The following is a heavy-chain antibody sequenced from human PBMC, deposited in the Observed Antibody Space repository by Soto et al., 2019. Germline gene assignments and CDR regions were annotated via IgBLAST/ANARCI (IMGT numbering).Heavy chain of an antibody. D-gene: IGHD1-26*01. CDR3: ARSQVGRPLDV. CDR1: RYTFTNFY. J-gene: IGHJ6*02. V-gene: IGHV1-46*01. CDR2: INPSGGST. Sequence: ASVKVSCKASRYTFTNFYIHCLRQAPGQGLEWMGIINPSGGSTTYPQKFQGRVTMTRDTSTSTVHMEPITLRSEDTAVYYCARSQVGRPLDVWGPGTTVTVSS.